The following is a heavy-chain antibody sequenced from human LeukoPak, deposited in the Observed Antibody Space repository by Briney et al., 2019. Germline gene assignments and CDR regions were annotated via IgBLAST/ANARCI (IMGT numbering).Heavy chain of an antibody. J-gene: IGHJ3*02. CDR1: GGSISSSSYY. CDR3: ARQQDCIGGSCYAQDAFDI. Sequence: PSETLSLTCTVSGGSISSSSYYWGWIRQPPGKGLEWIGSICYSGSTYYNPSLKSRVTISVDTSKNQFSLKLSSVTAADTAVYYCARQQDCIGGSCYAQDAFDIWGQGTMVTVSS. CDR2: ICYSGST. D-gene: IGHD2-15*01. V-gene: IGHV4-39*01.